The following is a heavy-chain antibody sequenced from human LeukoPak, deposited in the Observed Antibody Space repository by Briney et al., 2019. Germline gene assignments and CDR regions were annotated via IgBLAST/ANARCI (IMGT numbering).Heavy chain of an antibody. CDR2: INHSGST. D-gene: IGHD5-18*01. Sequence: SETLSLTCAVYGGSFSGYYWSWIRQPPGKGLEWIGEINHSGSTNYNPSLKSRVTISVDTSKNQFSLKLSSVTAADTAVYYCARDGYNYGLDRFDFWGHGTLVTVSS. CDR3: ARDGYNYGLDRFDF. CDR1: GGSFSGYY. V-gene: IGHV4-34*01. J-gene: IGHJ4*01.